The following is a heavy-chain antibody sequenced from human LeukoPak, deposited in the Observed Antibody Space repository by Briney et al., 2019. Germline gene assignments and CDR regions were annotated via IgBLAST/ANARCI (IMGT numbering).Heavy chain of an antibody. V-gene: IGHV3-21*01. Sequence: GGSLRLSCAASGFTFSSYSMNWVRQAPGKGLEWVSSISSSSSYIYYADSVRGRFTISRDNAKNSLYLQVNSLRAEDTAVYYCARDGKVDTARPGAFDIWGQGTMVTVSS. D-gene: IGHD5-18*01. J-gene: IGHJ3*02. CDR2: ISSSSSYI. CDR1: GFTFSSYS. CDR3: ARDGKVDTARPGAFDI.